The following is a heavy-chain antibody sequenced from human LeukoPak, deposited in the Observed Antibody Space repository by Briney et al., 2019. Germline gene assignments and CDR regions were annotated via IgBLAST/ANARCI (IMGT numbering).Heavy chain of an antibody. V-gene: IGHV3-21*01. CDR2: ISSSSSCI. CDR1: GFTFSSYS. D-gene: IGHD6-13*01. Sequence: GGSLRLSCAASGFTFSSYSMNWVRQAPGKGLEWVSSISSSSSCIYYADSVKGRFTISRDNAKNSLYLQMNSLRAEDAAVYYCARDYDEQQLVLYYYYYYYMDVWGKGTTVTVSS. J-gene: IGHJ6*03. CDR3: ARDYDEQQLVLYYYYYYYMDV.